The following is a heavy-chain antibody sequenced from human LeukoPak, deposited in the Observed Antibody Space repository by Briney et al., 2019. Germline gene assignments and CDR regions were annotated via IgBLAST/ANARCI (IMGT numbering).Heavy chain of an antibody. CDR3: VRAPQLVVGAAVWY. Sequence: GASVKVSCKASGYTFTSYGISWVRQAPGQGLEWMGWISAYNVNTNYAQKFQGRVAMTTDTSTSTAYMELRSLRSDDTAVYYCVRAPQLVVGAAVWYWGQGTLVTVSS. J-gene: IGHJ4*02. CDR2: ISAYNVNT. D-gene: IGHD2-15*01. V-gene: IGHV1-18*01. CDR1: GYTFTSYG.